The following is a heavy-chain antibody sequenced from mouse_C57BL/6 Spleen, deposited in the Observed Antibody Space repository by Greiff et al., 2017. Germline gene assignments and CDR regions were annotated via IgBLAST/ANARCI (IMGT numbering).Heavy chain of an antibody. V-gene: IGHV1-53*01. D-gene: IGHD2-4*01. J-gene: IGHJ3*01. CDR3: ARRGYYEYDGAWFAY. Sequence: VQLHPPGPELVKPGASVKLSCKASGYTFTSYWMNWVKQRPGQGLEWIGNINPSNGGTNYNEKFKSKATLTVDKSSSTAYMQLSSLTSEDSAVYCCARRGYYEYDGAWFAYWGQGTLVTVSA. CDR1: GYTFTSYW. CDR2: INPSNGGT.